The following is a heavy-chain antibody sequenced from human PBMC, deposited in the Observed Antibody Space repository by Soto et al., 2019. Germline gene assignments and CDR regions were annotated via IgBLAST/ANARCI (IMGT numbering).Heavy chain of an antibody. D-gene: IGHD1-26*01. V-gene: IGHV3-30*18. CDR3: AKDQSIVGATTPFDY. J-gene: IGHJ4*02. Sequence: QVQLVESGGGVVQPGRSLRLSCAASGFTFSSYGMHWVRQAPGKGLEWVAVISYDGSNKYYADSVKGRFTISRDNSKNTLYLQMNSLRAEDTAVYYCAKDQSIVGATTPFDYWGQGTLVTVSS. CDR2: ISYDGSNK. CDR1: GFTFSSYG.